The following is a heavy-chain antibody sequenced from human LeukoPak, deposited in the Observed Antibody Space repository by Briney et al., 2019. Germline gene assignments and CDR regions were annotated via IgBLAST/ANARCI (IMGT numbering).Heavy chain of an antibody. D-gene: IGHD5-18*01. Sequence: GASVKVPCKASGYTFTGYFMHWVRQAPGQGLEWMGWINPNSGGTNYAQKFQGRVTMTRDTSISTAYMELSSLRSDDTAIYFCARGGLQLWFLVDYWGQGTLVTVSS. J-gene: IGHJ4*02. CDR1: GYTFTGYF. CDR2: INPNSGGT. V-gene: IGHV1-2*02. CDR3: ARGGLQLWFLVDY.